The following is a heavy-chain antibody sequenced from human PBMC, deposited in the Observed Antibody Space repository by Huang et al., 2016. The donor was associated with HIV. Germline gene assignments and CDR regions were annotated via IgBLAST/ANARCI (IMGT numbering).Heavy chain of an antibody. D-gene: IGHD5-12*01. V-gene: IGHV3-30-3*01. Sequence: QGQLVESGGGVVGPGRSLRLSCAASGFCFSNYAMHWVRQAPGKRLEWVTFISNDGTTTYYANSVKGRFTISRDNFKNTLYLQMNRLRGDDTAVYYCTREYTVAGAFDIWGQGTMVTVSS. J-gene: IGHJ3*02. CDR2: ISNDGTTT. CDR1: GFCFSNYA. CDR3: TREYTVAGAFDI.